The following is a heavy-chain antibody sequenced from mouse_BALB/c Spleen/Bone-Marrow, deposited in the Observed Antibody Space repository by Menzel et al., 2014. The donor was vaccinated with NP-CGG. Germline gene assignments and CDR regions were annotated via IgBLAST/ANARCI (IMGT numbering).Heavy chain of an antibody. Sequence: LVKTGASVTISCKASGYSFSGYYMHWGKQSHGKSLERIGYISCYNGATSYNQKFKGKATFTVDTSSRTAYMQLDSLKSEGSAVYYCASGDGYNVDCDYWGQGTTLTVSS. CDR2: ISCYNGAT. J-gene: IGHJ2*01. D-gene: IGHD2-3*01. V-gene: IGHV1S34*01. CDR1: GYSFSGYY. CDR3: ASGDGYNVDCDY.